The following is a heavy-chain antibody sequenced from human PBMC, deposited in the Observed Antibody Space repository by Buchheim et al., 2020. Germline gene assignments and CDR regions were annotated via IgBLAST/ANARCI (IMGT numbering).Heavy chain of an antibody. CDR2: IHYSGST. CDR3: ARGAPRPVPLNYFDP. Sequence: QVQLQEAGPGLVKPSQTLSLTCAVSGGSISGDNAYWNWIRLHPGKGLEWIGYIHYSGSTYYNPSLKSRISMSVDTSKNEFSLKLNSVTAADTAVYYCARGAPRPVPLNYFDPWGQGTL. V-gene: IGHV4-31*11. J-gene: IGHJ5*02. CDR1: GGSISGDNAY.